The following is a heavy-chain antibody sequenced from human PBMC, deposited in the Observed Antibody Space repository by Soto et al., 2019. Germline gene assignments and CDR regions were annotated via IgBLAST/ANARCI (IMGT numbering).Heavy chain of an antibody. Sequence: PSETLSLTCTVSGGSISSSSYYWGWIRQPPGKGLEWIGSIYYSGSTYYNPSLKSRVTISVDTSKNQFSLKLSSVTAADTAVYYCVRLGLRYFDWDYWGQGTLVTVSS. J-gene: IGHJ4*02. CDR3: VRLGLRYFDWDY. D-gene: IGHD3-9*01. CDR1: GGSISSSSYY. V-gene: IGHV4-39*01. CDR2: IYYSGST.